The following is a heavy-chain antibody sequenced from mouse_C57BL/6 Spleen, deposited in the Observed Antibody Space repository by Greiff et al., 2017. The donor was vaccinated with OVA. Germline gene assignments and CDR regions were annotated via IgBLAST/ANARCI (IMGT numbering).Heavy chain of an antibody. Sequence: EVQLVESGGGLVKPGGSLKLSCAASGFTFRDYGMHWVRQAPETGLEWVAYISSGSRTIYYADTVKGRFTITRDNAKNTLFLQMTSLRSEDTAMYYCARGGYWDPYAMDDWGQGTSVTVSS. D-gene: IGHD4-1*01. V-gene: IGHV5-17*01. CDR3: ARGGYWDPYAMDD. CDR2: ISSGSRTI. CDR1: GFTFRDYG. J-gene: IGHJ4*01.